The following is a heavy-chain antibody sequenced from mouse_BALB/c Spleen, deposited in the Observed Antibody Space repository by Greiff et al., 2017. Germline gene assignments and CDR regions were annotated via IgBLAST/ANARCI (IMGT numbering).Heavy chain of an antibody. V-gene: IGHV7-3*02. CDR3: ARASYRYDESWFAY. CDR2: IRNKANGYTT. Sequence: DVMLVESGGGLVQPGGSLRLSCATSGFTFTDYYMSWVRQPPGKALEWLGFIRNKANGYTTEYSASVKGRFTISRDNSQSILYLQMNTLRAEDSATYYCARASYRYDESWFAYWGQGTLVTVSA. J-gene: IGHJ3*01. D-gene: IGHD2-14*01. CDR1: GFTFTDYY.